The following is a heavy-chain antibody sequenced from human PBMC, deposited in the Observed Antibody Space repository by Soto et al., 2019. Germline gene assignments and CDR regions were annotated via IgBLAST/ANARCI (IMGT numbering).Heavy chain of an antibody. CDR3: AREEAVRIERWFDP. J-gene: IGHJ5*02. CDR2: VSYTGTT. CDR1: GGSMSSVGSY. V-gene: IGHV4-31*03. D-gene: IGHD3-10*01. Sequence: LSLTCTVSGGSMSSVGSYWTWIRQHPGKGLEWIGYVSYTGTTHYNPSFKSRVSISVATSQNQFTLKLTSVTAADTAVYYCAREEAVRIERWFDPWGQGTQITVSS.